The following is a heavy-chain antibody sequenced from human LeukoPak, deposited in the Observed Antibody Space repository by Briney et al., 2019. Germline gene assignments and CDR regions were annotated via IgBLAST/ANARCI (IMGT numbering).Heavy chain of an antibody. D-gene: IGHD2-2*02. J-gene: IGHJ4*02. CDR3: ARDLRVYCSSTSCYTPLGY. Sequence: ASVKVSCKASGYTFTGYYMHWVRQAPGQGLEWMGWINPNSGGTNYAQKFQGRVTMTRDTSISTAYMELSRLRSDDAAVYYCARDLRVYCSSTSCYTPLGYWGQGTLVTVSS. V-gene: IGHV1-2*02. CDR1: GYTFTGYY. CDR2: INPNSGGT.